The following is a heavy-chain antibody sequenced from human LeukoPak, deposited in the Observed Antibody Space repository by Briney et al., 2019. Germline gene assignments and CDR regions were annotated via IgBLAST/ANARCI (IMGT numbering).Heavy chain of an antibody. V-gene: IGHV3-11*01. CDR2: ISSSATTI. D-gene: IGHD7-27*01. CDR1: GFPFSDFY. Sequence: KPEGSLRLSCATSGFPFSDFYMSWIRQAPGKGLEWVSYISSSATTIYYADSVRGRFTVSRDNAKNSLYLQMNNLRAEDTAVYYCTRDRWGKYYFDCWGQGTLVTVSS. J-gene: IGHJ4*02. CDR3: TRDRWGKYYFDC.